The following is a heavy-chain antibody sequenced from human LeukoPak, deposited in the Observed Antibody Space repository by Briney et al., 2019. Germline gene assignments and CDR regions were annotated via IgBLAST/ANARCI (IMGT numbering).Heavy chain of an antibody. CDR2: IYYSGST. J-gene: IGHJ3*02. V-gene: IGHV4-61*01. CDR3: ARGIAALKDAFDI. D-gene: IGHD6-6*01. Sequence: SETLSLTCTVSGGSIRSSYYYWSWIRQPPGKGLEWIGYIYYSGSTNYNPSLKSRVTISVDTSKNQFSLKLSSVTAADTAVYYCARGIAALKDAFDIWGQGTMVTVSS. CDR1: GGSIRSSYYY.